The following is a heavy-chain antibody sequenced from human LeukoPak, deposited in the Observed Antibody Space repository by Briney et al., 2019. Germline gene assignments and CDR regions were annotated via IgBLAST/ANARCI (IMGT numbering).Heavy chain of an antibody. CDR1: GFTFSNYV. CDR2: INPSGGTT. J-gene: IGHJ4*02. CDR3: ARRTAATYHFDY. Sequence: GGSLRLSCAASGFTFSNYVMTWVRQAPGKGLEWVSIINPSGGTTYYADSVKGRFTISRDNSKNSLYLQMNSLRAEDTAVYYCARRTAATYHFDYWGQGTLVTVSS. V-gene: IGHV3-23*01. D-gene: IGHD6-25*01.